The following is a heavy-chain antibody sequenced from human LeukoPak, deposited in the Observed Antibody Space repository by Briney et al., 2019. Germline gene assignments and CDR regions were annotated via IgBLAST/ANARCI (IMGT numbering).Heavy chain of an antibody. V-gene: IGHV4-39*01. CDR1: GGSISSSSYY. Sequence: PSETLSLTCSVSGGSISSSSYYWNWIRQPPGKGLEWVGSIHYSGTTYYNSSLKSRVTISEDTSKNRFSLMLTSVTAADTAVYYCSRQVSDYFYYYIDVWGEGTTVIVSS. CDR2: IHYSGTT. J-gene: IGHJ6*03. CDR3: SRQVSDYFYYYIDV.